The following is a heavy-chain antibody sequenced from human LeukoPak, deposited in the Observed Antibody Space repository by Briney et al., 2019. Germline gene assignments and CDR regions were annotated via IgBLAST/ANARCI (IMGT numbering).Heavy chain of an antibody. CDR3: ANTYYYDGSGYYYLGWFDP. D-gene: IGHD3-22*01. Sequence: GGSLRLSCAASGFTFSDYYMSWIRQAPGKGLEWVSGISGSDGSTYYADSVKGRFTISRENSKNTLYLQMNSLSAEDTAVYFCANTYYYDGSGYYYLGWFDPWGQGTLVTVSS. J-gene: IGHJ5*02. V-gene: IGHV3-23*01. CDR2: ISGSDGST. CDR1: GFTFSDYY.